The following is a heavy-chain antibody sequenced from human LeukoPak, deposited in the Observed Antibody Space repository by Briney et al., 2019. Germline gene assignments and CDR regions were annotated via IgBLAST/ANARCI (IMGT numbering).Heavy chain of an antibody. CDR2: ISGSGGST. D-gene: IGHD4-23*01. V-gene: IGHV3-23*01. J-gene: IGHJ5*02. Sequence: PGGSLRLSCAASGSTFSSYAMSWVRQAPGKGLEWVSAISGSGGSTYYADSVKGRFTISRDNSKNTLYLQMNSLRAEDTAVYYCAKSHRVVTPVAWFDPWGQGTLVTVSS. CDR3: AKSHRVVTPVAWFDP. CDR1: GSTFSSYA.